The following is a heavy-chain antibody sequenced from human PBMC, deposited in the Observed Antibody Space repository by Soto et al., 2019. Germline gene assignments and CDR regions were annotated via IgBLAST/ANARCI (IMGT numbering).Heavy chain of an antibody. CDR1: GYIFTSYY. CDR3: SRADPGETSPFDH. CDR2: INPFDGSR. Sequence: ASVKVSWKASGYIFTSYYIHWVRQAPGQGLEWMGWINPFDGSRMFAQSFQGRVTMTRDTSTSTVYMEVSSLRSEDTAVYYCSRADPGETSPFDHWGQRARVTVSS. J-gene: IGHJ4*02. D-gene: IGHD3-10*01. V-gene: IGHV1-46*03.